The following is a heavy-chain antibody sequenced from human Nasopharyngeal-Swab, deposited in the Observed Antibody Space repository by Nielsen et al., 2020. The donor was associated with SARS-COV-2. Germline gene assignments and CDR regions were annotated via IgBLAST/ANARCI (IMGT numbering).Heavy chain of an antibody. CDR2: ISSNGGST. CDR3: VKVPYGSGSYPSYYFDY. Sequence: VRQAPGKGLEYVSAISSNGGSTYYADSVKGRLTISRDNSKNTLYLQMSSLRAEDTAVYYCVKVPYGSGSYPSYYFDYWGQGTLVTASS. D-gene: IGHD3-10*01. J-gene: IGHJ4*02. V-gene: IGHV3-64D*06.